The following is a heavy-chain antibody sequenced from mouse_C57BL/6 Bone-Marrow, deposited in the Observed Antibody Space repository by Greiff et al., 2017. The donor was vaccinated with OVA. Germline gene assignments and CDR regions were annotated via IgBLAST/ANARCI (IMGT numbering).Heavy chain of an antibody. D-gene: IGHD1-1*01. V-gene: IGHV5-6*01. J-gene: IGHJ2*01. CDR1: GFTFSSYG. Sequence: EVKVVESGGDLVKPGGSLKLSCAASGFTFSSYGMSWVRQTPDKRLEWVATISSGGSYTYYPDSVKGRFTISRDNAKNTLYLQMSSLKSEDTAMYYGARGYYYGSSYFDYWGQGTTLTVSS. CDR3: ARGYYYGSSYFDY. CDR2: ISSGGSYT.